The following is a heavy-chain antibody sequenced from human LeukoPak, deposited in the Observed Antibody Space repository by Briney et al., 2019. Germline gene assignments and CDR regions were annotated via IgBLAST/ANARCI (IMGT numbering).Heavy chain of an antibody. CDR2: INPNSGGT. J-gene: IGHJ3*02. Sequence: GASVKVSCKASGYTFTGYNMHWVRQAPGQGLEWMGRINPNSGGTNYAQKFQGRVTMTRDTSISTAYMELSRLRSDDTAVYYCARLRGTYYDSWGAFDIWGQGTMVTVSS. D-gene: IGHD3-22*01. CDR1: GYTFTGYN. CDR3: ARLRGTYYDSWGAFDI. V-gene: IGHV1-2*06.